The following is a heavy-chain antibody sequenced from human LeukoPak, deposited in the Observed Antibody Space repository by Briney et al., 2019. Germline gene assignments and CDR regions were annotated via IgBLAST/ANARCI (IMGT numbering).Heavy chain of an antibody. V-gene: IGHV3-23*01. CDR2: ISGGGGRP. D-gene: IGHD3-10*01. CDR3: ARTSMVRGVFDY. J-gene: IGHJ4*02. Sequence: PGGSLRLSCVASGFMFNKYGMSWGRQAPGKGLECVSVISGGGGRPYYGDSVKGRFTISRDNSKNTVYLQMNTLRAEDKAVYYCARTSMVRGVFDYWGQGTLVTVSS. CDR1: GFMFNKYG.